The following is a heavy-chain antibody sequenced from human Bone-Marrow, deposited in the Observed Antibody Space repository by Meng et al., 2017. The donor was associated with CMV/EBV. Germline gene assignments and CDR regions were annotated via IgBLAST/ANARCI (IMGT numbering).Heavy chain of an antibody. CDR1: GGSISSYY. CDR3: ARLYSSSWYASENWFDP. CDR2: IYTSGST. V-gene: IGHV4-4*07. Sequence: SGGSISSYYWSWIRQPAGKGLEWIGRIYTSGSTNYNPSLKSRVTMSVDTSKNQFSLKLSSVTAADTAVYYCARLYSSSWYASENWFDPWGQGTLVTVSS. J-gene: IGHJ5*02. D-gene: IGHD6-13*01.